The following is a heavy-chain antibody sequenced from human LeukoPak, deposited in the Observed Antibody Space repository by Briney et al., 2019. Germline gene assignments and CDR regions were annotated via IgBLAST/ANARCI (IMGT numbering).Heavy chain of an antibody. CDR3: ARVRYDILTGYSAYEYFQH. V-gene: IGHV1-69*06. Sequence: ASVKVSCKASGGTFSSYAISWVRQAPGQGLEWMGGIIPIFGTANYAQKFQGRVTITADKSTSTAYMELSRLRSDDTAVYYCARVRYDILTGYSAYEYFQHWGQGTLVTVSS. J-gene: IGHJ1*01. D-gene: IGHD3-9*01. CDR1: GGTFSSYA. CDR2: IIPIFGTA.